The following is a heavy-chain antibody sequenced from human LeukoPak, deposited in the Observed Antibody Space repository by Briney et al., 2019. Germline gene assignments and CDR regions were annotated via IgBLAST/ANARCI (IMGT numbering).Heavy chain of an antibody. Sequence: PGGSLRLSCAASGFSFSSYWMTWVRQAPGKGLEWVANIKQDGSQKYYVDSVKGRFTISRDNAENSLYLQMNSLRAEDTAVYYCVSTGSQLDYWGQGTLVTVSS. J-gene: IGHJ4*02. D-gene: IGHD2-2*01. CDR1: GFSFSSYW. CDR2: IKQDGSQK. V-gene: IGHV3-7*01. CDR3: VSTGSQLDY.